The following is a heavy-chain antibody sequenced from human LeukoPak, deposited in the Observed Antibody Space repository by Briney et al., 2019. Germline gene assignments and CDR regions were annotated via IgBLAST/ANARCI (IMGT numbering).Heavy chain of an antibody. V-gene: IGHV4-39*01. CDR1: GGSISSSSYY. Sequence: SETLSLTCTVSGGSISSSSYYWGWIRQPPGKGLEWIGSIYYSGSTYYNPSLKSRVTISVDTSKNQFSLKLSSVTAADTAVYYCARRPLRAAAGLNDYWGQGTLVTVSS. D-gene: IGHD6-13*01. CDR3: ARRPLRAAAGLNDY. J-gene: IGHJ4*02. CDR2: IYYSGST.